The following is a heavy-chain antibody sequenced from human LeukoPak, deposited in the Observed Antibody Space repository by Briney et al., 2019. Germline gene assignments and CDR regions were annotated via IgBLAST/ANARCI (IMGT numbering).Heavy chain of an antibody. CDR2: IYYSGST. CDR1: GCSISSYD. D-gene: IGHD3-22*01. V-gene: IGHV4-59*01. J-gene: IGHJ3*02. Sequence: SDTLYLTCNVSGCSISSYDWSWIRQPPGQGLEWIGYIYYSGSTTYNPSLKSRVTISVDTSKNQFSLKLSSVTAADTAVYYCARDTPPRDTYYYDSSGYYLGAFDIWGQGTMVTVSS. CDR3: ARDTPPRDTYYYDSSGYYLGAFDI.